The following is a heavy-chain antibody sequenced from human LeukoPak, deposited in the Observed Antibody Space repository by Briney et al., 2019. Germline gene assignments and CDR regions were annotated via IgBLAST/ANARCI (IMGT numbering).Heavy chain of an antibody. CDR1: GFTVSSNY. CDR3: AKDDDWGRFNH. J-gene: IGHJ1*01. CDR2: SPRGDIT. D-gene: IGHD3-16*01. Sequence: GGSLRLSCAASGFTVSSNYMSWVRQAPGKGLEWVSGISPRGDITYYKDSVRGRFTISRDNFKNTVSLQLNSLRAEDTAMYYCAKDDDWGRFNHWGQGTLVTVSS. V-gene: IGHV3-53*01.